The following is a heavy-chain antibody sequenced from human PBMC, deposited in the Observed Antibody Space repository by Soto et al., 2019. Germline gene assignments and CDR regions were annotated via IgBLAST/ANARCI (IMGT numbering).Heavy chain of an antibody. CDR3: ARRQTYCSGGSCYPPPSDGGYYMDV. J-gene: IGHJ6*03. CDR1: GGSFSGYY. V-gene: IGHV4-31*03. CDR2: IYYSGST. D-gene: IGHD2-15*01. Sequence: PSETLSLTCPVYGGSFSGYYWSWILQHPGKGLEWIGYIYYSGSTYYNPSLKSRVTISVDTSKNQFSLKLSSVTAADTAVYYCARRQTYCSGGSCYPPPSDGGYYMDVWGKGTTVTVSS.